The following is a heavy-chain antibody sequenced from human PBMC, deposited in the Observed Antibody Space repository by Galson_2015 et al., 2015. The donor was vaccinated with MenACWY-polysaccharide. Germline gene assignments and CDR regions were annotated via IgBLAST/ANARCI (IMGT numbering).Heavy chain of an antibody. J-gene: IGHJ5*02. CDR3: VRGGRAVSNINWFDP. Sequence: TLSLTCTVSGDSVTSGPYFWSWIRQHPGEGLEWIASISYDGGTYCNPSLNSRVTISIDTPKNQFSLKLNSVTAADTAVYYCVRGGRAVSNINWFDPWGQGTLVTVSS. D-gene: IGHD3-16*01. CDR1: GDSVTSGPYF. V-gene: IGHV4-31*03. CDR2: ISYDGGT.